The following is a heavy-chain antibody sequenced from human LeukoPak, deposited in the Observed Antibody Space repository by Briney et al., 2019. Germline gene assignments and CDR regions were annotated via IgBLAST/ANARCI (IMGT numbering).Heavy chain of an antibody. CDR1: GFTVSSNY. CDR3: ARNSYGYYAYFDY. D-gene: IGHD5-18*01. CDR2: IYSGGST. Sequence: PGGSLRLSCAASGFTVSSNYMSWVRQAPGKELEWVSVIYSGGSTYYADSVKGRFTISRDNSKNTLYLQMNSLRAEDTAVYYCARNSYGYYAYFDYWGQGTLVTVSS. J-gene: IGHJ4*02. V-gene: IGHV3-66*01.